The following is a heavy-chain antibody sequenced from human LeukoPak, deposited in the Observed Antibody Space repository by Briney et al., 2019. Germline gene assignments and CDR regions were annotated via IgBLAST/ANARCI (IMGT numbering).Heavy chain of an antibody. J-gene: IGHJ5*02. CDR3: AREVGLGYCSSTSCFRFDP. Sequence: SETLSPTCTVSGGSISSYYWSWIRQPAGKGLEWIGRIYTSGSTNYNPSLKSRVTMSVDTSKNQFSLKLSSVTAADTAVYYCAREVGLGYCSSTSCFRFDPWGQGTLVTVSS. V-gene: IGHV4-4*07. CDR1: GGSISSYY. CDR2: IYTSGST. D-gene: IGHD2-2*01.